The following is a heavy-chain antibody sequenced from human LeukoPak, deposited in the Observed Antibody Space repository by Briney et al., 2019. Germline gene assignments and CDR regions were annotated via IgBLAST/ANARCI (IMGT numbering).Heavy chain of an antibody. CDR3: AKWDYYDSSGYYYFDY. CDR1: GFTFSSYA. J-gene: IGHJ4*02. V-gene: IGHV3-23*01. D-gene: IGHD3-22*01. Sequence: GGSLRLSRAASGFTFSSYAMSWVRQAPGKGLEWVSAISGSGGSTYYADSVKGRFTISRDNSKNTLYLQMNSLRAEDTAVYYCAKWDYYDSSGYYYFDYWGQGTLVTVSS. CDR2: ISGSGGST.